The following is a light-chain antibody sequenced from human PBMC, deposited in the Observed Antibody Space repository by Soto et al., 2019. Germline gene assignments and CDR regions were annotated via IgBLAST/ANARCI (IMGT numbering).Light chain of an antibody. CDR1: QGISNY. Sequence: DFRMTQSPSSLYASIGDRVTITCRASQGISNYLARYPHKPGKAPELLIYAASTLQSGVPSRFSGSGSGTDFTLIISSQQPEDVSTYYFQNYYSSAFTFGAGT. CDR2: AAS. CDR3: QNYYSSAFT. V-gene: IGKV1-27*01. J-gene: IGKJ3*01.